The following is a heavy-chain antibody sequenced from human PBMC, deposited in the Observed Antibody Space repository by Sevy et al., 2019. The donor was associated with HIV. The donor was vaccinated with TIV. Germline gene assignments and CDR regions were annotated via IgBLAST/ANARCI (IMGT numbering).Heavy chain of an antibody. Sequence: GGSLRLSCAVSGFSFDSYGMTWVRQAPGKGLEWVSGISGSGTRTYYADSVKGRFSISRDNSKNRLYLQMNSLRSEDMDLYYCAKGGGGHYDPDEIGYYFYYYNMDVWGKGTTVTVSS. V-gene: IGHV3-23*01. J-gene: IGHJ6*03. CDR1: GFSFDSYG. CDR2: ISGSGTRT. CDR3: AKGGGGHYDPDEIGYYFYYYNMDV. D-gene: IGHD3-22*01.